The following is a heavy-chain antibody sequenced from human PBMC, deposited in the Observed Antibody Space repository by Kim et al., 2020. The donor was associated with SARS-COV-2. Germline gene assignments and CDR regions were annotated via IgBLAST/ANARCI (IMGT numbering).Heavy chain of an antibody. Sequence: ASVKVSCKASGYTFTSYGISWVRQAPGQGLEWMGWISAYNGNTNYAQKLQGRVTMTTDTSTSTAYMELRSLRSDDTAVYYCARDFFVGAITVYYYYYGMDVWGQGTTVTVSS. CDR3: ARDFFVGAITVYYYYYGMDV. J-gene: IGHJ6*02. CDR1: GYTFTSYG. D-gene: IGHD1-26*01. CDR2: ISAYNGNT. V-gene: IGHV1-18*04.